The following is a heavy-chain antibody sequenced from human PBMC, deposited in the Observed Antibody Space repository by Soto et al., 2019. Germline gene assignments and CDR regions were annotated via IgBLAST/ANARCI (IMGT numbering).Heavy chain of an antibody. V-gene: IGHV1-2*04. Sequence: ASVKVSCKASGYTFTGYYMHWVRQAPGQGLEWMGWINPNSGGTNYAQKFQGWVTMTRDTSISTAYMELSRLRSEDTAVYYCARVTGYYYVDYWGQGTLVTVSS. D-gene: IGHD3-9*01. J-gene: IGHJ4*02. CDR2: INPNSGGT. CDR3: ARVTGYYYVDY. CDR1: GYTFTGYY.